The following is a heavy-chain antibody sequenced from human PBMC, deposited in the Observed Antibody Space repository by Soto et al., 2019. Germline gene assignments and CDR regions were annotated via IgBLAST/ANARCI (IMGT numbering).Heavy chain of an antibody. CDR1: AGTFSSYA. V-gene: IGHV1-69*12. Sequence: QVQLVQSGAEVKKPGSSVKVSCKASAGTFSSYAFSWVRQAPGQGLEWMGGIIPIFGTANYAQKFQGRVTITADESTSTASMPLTSLRSAATAVFYFARVRVPFLECLGSEAWCPRPLVTVSS. CDR2: IIPIFGTA. CDR3: ARVRVPFLECLGSEA. J-gene: IGHJ1*01. D-gene: IGHD3-3*01.